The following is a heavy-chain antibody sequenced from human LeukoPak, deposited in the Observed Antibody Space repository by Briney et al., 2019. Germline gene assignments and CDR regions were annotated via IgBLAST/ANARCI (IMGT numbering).Heavy chain of an antibody. CDR2: INHSGST. CDR3: ARRPIFYYDSSGLSPFDY. J-gene: IGHJ4*02. V-gene: IGHV4-34*01. Sequence: PSETLSLTCAVYGGSFSGYYWSWIRQPPGKGLEWIGEINHSGSTNYNPSLKSRVTISVDTSKNQFSLKLSSVTAADTAVYYCARRPIFYYDSSGLSPFDYWGQGTLVTVSS. D-gene: IGHD3-22*01. CDR1: GGSFSGYY.